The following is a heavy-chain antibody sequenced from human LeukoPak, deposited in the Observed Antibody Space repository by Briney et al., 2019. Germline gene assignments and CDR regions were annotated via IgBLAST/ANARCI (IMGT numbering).Heavy chain of an antibody. D-gene: IGHD4-17*01. J-gene: IGHJ4*02. V-gene: IGHV3-23*01. CDR3: AKKTATTCFIFDY. CDR2: ISGSGGST. Sequence: GGSLSLSCAASGFTFSSYAMSWVRQAPGKGLEWVSAISGSGGSTYYADSVTGRFTISRDNSKNTLYLQMNSLRAEDTAVYYCAKKTATTCFIFDYWGQGTLVTVSS. CDR1: GFTFSSYA.